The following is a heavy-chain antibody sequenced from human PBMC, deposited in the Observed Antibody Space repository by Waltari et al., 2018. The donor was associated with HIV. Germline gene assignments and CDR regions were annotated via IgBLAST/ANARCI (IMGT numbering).Heavy chain of an antibody. CDR2: IWSDGSNK. Sequence: QVQLVESGGGVVQPGRSLRLSCEASGLIFSIYGMHWVRQAPGKGLEWVAVIWSDGSNKYYADYVKGRFTISRDNSKNTLYLQMNSLRAEDTAVYYCASAAGPFDNWGQGTLVTVSS. CDR3: ASAAGPFDN. V-gene: IGHV3-33*01. CDR1: GLIFSIYG. J-gene: IGHJ4*02. D-gene: IGHD6-13*01.